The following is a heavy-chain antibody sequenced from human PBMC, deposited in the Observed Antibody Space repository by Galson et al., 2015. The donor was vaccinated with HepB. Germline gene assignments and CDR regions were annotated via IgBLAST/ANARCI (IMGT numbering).Heavy chain of an antibody. CDR3: ARTQYYYDSSGYQMGFDY. CDR2: IIPIFGTA. V-gene: IGHV1-69*13. CDR1: GGTFSSYA. J-gene: IGHJ4*02. Sequence: SVKVSCKASGGTFSSYAISWVRQAPGQGLEWMGGIIPIFGTANYAQKFQGRVTITADESTSTAYMELSSLRSEDTAVYYCARTQYYYDSSGYQMGFDYWGQGTLVTVSS. D-gene: IGHD3-22*01.